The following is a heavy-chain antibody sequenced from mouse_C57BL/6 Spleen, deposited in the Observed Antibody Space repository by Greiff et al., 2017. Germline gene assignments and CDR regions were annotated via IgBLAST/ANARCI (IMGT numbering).Heavy chain of an antibody. CDR1: GYPFTSYW. Sequence: QVRLQQPGAELVMPGASVKLSCKASGYPFTSYWMHWVKQRPGQGLEWIGEIDPSDSYTNYNQKFKGKSTLTVDKSSSTAYMQLSSLTSEDSAVYYCARNGDYDSYWGQGTLVTVSA. J-gene: IGHJ3*01. CDR2: IDPSDSYT. CDR3: ARNGDYDSY. D-gene: IGHD2-4*01. V-gene: IGHV1-69*01.